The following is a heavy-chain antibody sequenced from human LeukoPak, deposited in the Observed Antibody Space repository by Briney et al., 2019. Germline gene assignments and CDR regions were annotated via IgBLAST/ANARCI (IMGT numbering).Heavy chain of an antibody. CDR3: AAPGVPAATYYFDY. CDR2: IRYDGSNK. D-gene: IGHD2-2*01. V-gene: IGHV3-30*02. CDR1: GFSFSSYS. J-gene: IGHJ4*02. Sequence: PGGSLRLSCAASGFSFSSYSIHWVRQAPGKGLEWVAFIRYDGSNKYYADSVKGRFTISRDNSKNTVYLQMNSLRAEDTAVYYCAAPGVPAATYYFDYWGQGTLVTVSS.